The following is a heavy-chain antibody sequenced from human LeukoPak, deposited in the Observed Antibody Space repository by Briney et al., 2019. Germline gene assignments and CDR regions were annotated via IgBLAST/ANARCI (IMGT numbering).Heavy chain of an antibody. CDR2: IDDSGST. V-gene: IGHV4-34*01. D-gene: IGHD3-16*02. CDR3: ARASLGELSMFDY. CDR1: GGSLSGYY. Sequence: PSETLSLTCAVYGGSLSGYYWTWIRQPPGKGLEWIGQIDDSGSTNYNPSLKSRVTISLDTSKNQFSLKLSSVTAADTAVYYCARASLGELSMFDYWGQGTLVTVSS. J-gene: IGHJ4*02.